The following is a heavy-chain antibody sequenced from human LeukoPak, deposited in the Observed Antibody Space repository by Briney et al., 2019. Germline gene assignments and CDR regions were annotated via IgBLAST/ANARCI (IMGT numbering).Heavy chain of an antibody. CDR3: ATTPGVTTALYFDY. V-gene: IGHV1-69*10. D-gene: IGHD4-11*01. J-gene: IGHJ4*02. CDR2: IIPIFGIA. Sequence: SVKVSCKASGGTFSSYAISWVRQAPGQGLEWMGGIIPIFGIANYAQKFQGRVTITADKSTSTAYMELSSLRSEDTAVYYCATTPGVTTALYFDYWGQGTLVTVSS. CDR1: GGTFSSYA.